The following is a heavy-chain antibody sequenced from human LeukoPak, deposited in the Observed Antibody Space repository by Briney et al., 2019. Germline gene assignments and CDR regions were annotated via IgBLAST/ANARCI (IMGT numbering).Heavy chain of an antibody. CDR1: GFTFSSYW. Sequence: GGSLRLSCAASGFTFSSYWMNWVRQAPGKGLEWVANIKQDGSEKYYVDSVKGRFTISRDNAKNSLYLQMNSLRAEDTAVYYCSRDSVGDSYADYWGQGTLVTVSS. D-gene: IGHD5-18*01. CDR3: SRDSVGDSYADY. J-gene: IGHJ4*02. V-gene: IGHV3-7*03. CDR2: IKQDGSEK.